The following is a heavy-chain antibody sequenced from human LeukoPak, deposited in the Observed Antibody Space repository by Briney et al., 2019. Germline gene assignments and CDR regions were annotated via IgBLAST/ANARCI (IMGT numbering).Heavy chain of an antibody. J-gene: IGHJ4*02. CDR3: ARGGYDSSVY. D-gene: IGHD3-22*01. Sequence: ASETLSLTCTVSGGSIRSYYWSWIRQPPGKGLEWIGYIYYSGSTNYNPSLKRRVTISVDTSKNQFSLKLSSVTAEDTAVYYCARGGYDSSVYWGQGTLVTVSS. V-gene: IGHV4-59*01. CDR1: GGSIRSYY. CDR2: IYYSGST.